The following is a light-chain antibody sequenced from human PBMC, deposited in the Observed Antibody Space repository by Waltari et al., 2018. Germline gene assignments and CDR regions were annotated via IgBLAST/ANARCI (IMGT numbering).Light chain of an antibody. CDR1: SPRRYS. J-gene: IGLJ2*01. Sequence: SSELTQDPTVSVALGQTVRITCQGASPRRYSASWYQQRPGQAPVLFFYGPDNRPSGIPDRFSGSTSGDTATLTITGTQAEDEADYYCLSRDISSTRFFGGGTRLTV. CDR3: LSRDISSTRF. CDR2: GPD. V-gene: IGLV3-19*01.